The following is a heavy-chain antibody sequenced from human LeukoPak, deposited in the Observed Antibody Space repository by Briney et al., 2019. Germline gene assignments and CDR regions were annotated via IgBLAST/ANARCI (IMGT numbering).Heavy chain of an antibody. CDR3: ARESHGDHFFDY. CDR1: GFTFSTYW. CDR2: ISYDGSNK. D-gene: IGHD4-17*01. Sequence: SGGSLRLSCAASGFTFSTYWMHWVRQAPGKGLEWVAVISYDGSNKYYADSVKGRFTISRDNSKNTLYLQMNSLRAEDTAVYYCARESHGDHFFDYWGQGALVTVSS. J-gene: IGHJ4*02. V-gene: IGHV3-30-3*01.